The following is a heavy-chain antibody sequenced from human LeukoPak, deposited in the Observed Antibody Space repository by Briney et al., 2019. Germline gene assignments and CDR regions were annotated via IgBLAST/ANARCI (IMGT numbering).Heavy chain of an antibody. CDR1: GGSISSYY. Sequence: PSETLPLTCTVSGGSISSYYWSWIRQPPGKGLEWIGYIYYSGSTNYNPSLKSRVTISVDTSKNQFSLKLSSVTAADTAVYYCARTWGYFDSEDYFDYWGQGTLVTVSS. J-gene: IGHJ4*02. CDR3: ARTWGYFDSEDYFDY. V-gene: IGHV4-59*01. D-gene: IGHD3-9*01. CDR2: IYYSGST.